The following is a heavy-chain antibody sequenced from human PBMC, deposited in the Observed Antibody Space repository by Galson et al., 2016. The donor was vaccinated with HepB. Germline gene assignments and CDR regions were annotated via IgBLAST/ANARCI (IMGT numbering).Heavy chain of an antibody. Sequence: SLRLSCAASAFTFNSYWMSWVRQAPGKGLEWVANIKQDGSGKYYEDSVKGRFTISRDNAKNSVYLQMNSLRGDDTAVYYCMSYSDAWYSGFWGQGTLVTVSS. V-gene: IGHV3-7*03. CDR1: AFTFNSYW. CDR3: MSYSDAWYSGF. CDR2: IKQDGSGK. D-gene: IGHD6-13*01. J-gene: IGHJ4*02.